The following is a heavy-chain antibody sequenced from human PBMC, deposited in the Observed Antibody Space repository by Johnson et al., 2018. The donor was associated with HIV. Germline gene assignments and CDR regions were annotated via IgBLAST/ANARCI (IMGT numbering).Heavy chain of an antibody. D-gene: IGHD6-6*01. CDR3: AKIKGSSDAFDI. Sequence: QMLLVESGGGLVQPGGSLRLSCAASGFTFSSYAMSWVRQAPGKGLEWVAVISYDGRDAYYADSVKGRFTSSRDNSKNTLYLQMNSLRAEDTAVYYCAKIKGSSDAFDIWGQGTMVTVSS. CDR2: ISYDGRDA. J-gene: IGHJ3*02. V-gene: IGHV3-30*18. CDR1: GFTFSSYA.